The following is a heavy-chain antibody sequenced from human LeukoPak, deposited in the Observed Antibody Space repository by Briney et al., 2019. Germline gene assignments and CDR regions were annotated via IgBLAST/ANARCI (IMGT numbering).Heavy chain of an antibody. V-gene: IGHV3-21*04. Sequence: GGSLRLSCAASGFTFNTYAMNWVRQAPGKGLEWVSSISSSNSYIYYADSVKGRFTISRDSSKNTLYLQMNSLRAEDTAVYYCAKDMYNYSHRADHWGQGTLVSVSS. CDR1: GFTFNTYA. CDR3: AKDMYNYSHRADH. D-gene: IGHD1-1*01. J-gene: IGHJ4*02. CDR2: ISSSNSYI.